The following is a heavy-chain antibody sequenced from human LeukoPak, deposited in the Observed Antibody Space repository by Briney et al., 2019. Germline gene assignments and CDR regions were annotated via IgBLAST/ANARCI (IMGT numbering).Heavy chain of an antibody. V-gene: IGHV3-53*01. CDR2: IYSGGST. D-gene: IGHD3-10*01. Sequence: GGSLRLSCAASGFTVSSNYMSWVRQAPGKGLEWVSVIYSGGSTYYADSVKGRFTISRDNSKNTLYLQMNSLRAEDTAVYYCARDANFGYDAFDIWGQGTMVTVS. CDR3: ARDANFGYDAFDI. CDR1: GFTVSSNY. J-gene: IGHJ3*02.